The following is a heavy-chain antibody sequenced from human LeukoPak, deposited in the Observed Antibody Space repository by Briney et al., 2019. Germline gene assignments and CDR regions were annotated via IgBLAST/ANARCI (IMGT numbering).Heavy chain of an antibody. J-gene: IGHJ6*03. CDR3: ARGHDGDYYYYYYMDV. CDR2: IIPIFGTA. V-gene: IGHV1-69*13. D-gene: IGHD3-16*01. Sequence: SVKVSCKASGGTFSSYAISWVRQAPGQGLEWMGEIIPIFGTANYAQRFQGRVTITADESTSTAYMELSSLRSEDTAVYYCARGHDGDYYYYYYMDVWGKGTTVTVSS. CDR1: GGTFSSYA.